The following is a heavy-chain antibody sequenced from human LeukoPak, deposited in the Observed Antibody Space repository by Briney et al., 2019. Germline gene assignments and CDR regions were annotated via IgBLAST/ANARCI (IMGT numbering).Heavy chain of an antibody. V-gene: IGHV4-34*01. J-gene: IGHJ4*02. CDR3: ARGVPPNDCGGDCYPRWLYYFDY. Sequence: PSETLSLTCAVYGGSFSGYYWSWIRQPPGKGXXXXXXXXXXXXXNYNPSLKSRVTISVDTSKNQFSLKLSSVTAADTAVYYCARGVPPNDCGGDCYPRWLYYFDYWGQGTLVTVSS. D-gene: IGHD2-21*02. CDR2: XXXXXXX. CDR1: GGSFSGYY.